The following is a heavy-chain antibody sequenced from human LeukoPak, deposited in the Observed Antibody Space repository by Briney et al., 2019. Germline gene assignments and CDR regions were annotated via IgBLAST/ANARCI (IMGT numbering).Heavy chain of an antibody. CDR2: ISGSGGST. V-gene: IGHV3-23*01. Sequence: PGGSLRLSCAASGFTLSSYAMSWVRQAPGKGLEWVSAISGSGGSTYYADSVKGRFTISRDNAKNSLYLQMNSLRAEDTAVYYCAELGITMIGGVWGKGTTVTISS. CDR1: GFTLSSYA. CDR3: AELGITMIGGV. D-gene: IGHD3-10*02. J-gene: IGHJ6*04.